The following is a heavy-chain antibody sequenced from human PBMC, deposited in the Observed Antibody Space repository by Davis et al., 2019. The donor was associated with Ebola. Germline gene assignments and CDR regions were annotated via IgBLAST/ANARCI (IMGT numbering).Heavy chain of an antibody. CDR2: ISGSGDAI. V-gene: IGHV3-48*04. D-gene: IGHD2-21*02. J-gene: IGHJ4*02. Sequence: GGSLRLSCGAFGFTFRNYAMNWVRQAPGKGLEWVSCISGSGDAIYYADSVKGRFTISRDNAKNSLYLQMNSLRAEDTAVYYCARDAMTATKLDYWGQGTLVTVSS. CDR3: ARDAMTATKLDY. CDR1: GFTFRNYA.